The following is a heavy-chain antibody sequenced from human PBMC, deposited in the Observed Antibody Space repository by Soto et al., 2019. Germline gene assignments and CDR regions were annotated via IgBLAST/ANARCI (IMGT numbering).Heavy chain of an antibody. CDR3: AKDDIGSGWQFGY. CDR2: ISGNGKVT. D-gene: IGHD6-19*01. Sequence: AGGSLRLSCAASGFAFSSFTLSWVRQAPGKGLEWVSLISGNGKVTYYADSVKGRFTISRDNSKNTLYLHMNSLRADDTALYYCAKDDIGSGWQFGYWGQGTLVTVSS. J-gene: IGHJ4*02. V-gene: IGHV3-23*01. CDR1: GFAFSSFT.